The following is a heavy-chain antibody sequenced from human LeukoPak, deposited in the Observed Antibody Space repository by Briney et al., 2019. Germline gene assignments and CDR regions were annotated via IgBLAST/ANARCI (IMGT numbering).Heavy chain of an antibody. V-gene: IGHV3-30-3*01. D-gene: IGHD4-23*01. J-gene: IGHJ4*02. Sequence: GGSLRLSCAASGFTFSSYAMHWVRQAPGKGLEWVAVISYDGSNKYYADSVKGRFTISRDNSKNTLYLQMNSLRAEDTAVYYCARSPVVGDYGGFYYFDYWGQGTLVTVSS. CDR2: ISYDGSNK. CDR3: ARSPVVGDYGGFYYFDY. CDR1: GFTFSSYA.